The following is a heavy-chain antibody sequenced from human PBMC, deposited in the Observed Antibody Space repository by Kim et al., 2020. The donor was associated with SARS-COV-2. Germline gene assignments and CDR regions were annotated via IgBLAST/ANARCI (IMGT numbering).Heavy chain of an antibody. CDR2: IYYTGTT. D-gene: IGHD3-22*01. CDR1: GGSISSGDYY. CDR3: ARASGGYYSDF. J-gene: IGHJ4*02. V-gene: IGHV4-31*03. Sequence: SETLSLTCTVSGGSISSGDYYWSWIRQHPEKGLEWIGYIYYTGTTYYNPSLKSRVSISVDTSNNHFSLSLSSVTDADTAVYYCARASGGYYSDFWGQGTLVTVSS.